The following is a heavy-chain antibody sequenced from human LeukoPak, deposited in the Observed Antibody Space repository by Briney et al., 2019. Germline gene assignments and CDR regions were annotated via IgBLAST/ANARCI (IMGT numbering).Heavy chain of an antibody. V-gene: IGHV4-61*10. Sequence: PSETLSLTCTVSGGSISSGDYYWSWIRQPAGKGLEWIGRIYYSGATNYNPSLKSRVTMSIDTSNNHFSLKLSSVTAADTATYYCARDEGGSTRPPPAYNWFDPWGQGTLVTVSS. J-gene: IGHJ5*02. CDR1: GGSISSGDYY. CDR3: ARDEGGSTRPPPAYNWFDP. CDR2: IYYSGAT. D-gene: IGHD1-1*01.